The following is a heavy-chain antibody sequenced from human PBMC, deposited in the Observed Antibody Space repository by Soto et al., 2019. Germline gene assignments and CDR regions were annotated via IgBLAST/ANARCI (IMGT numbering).Heavy chain of an antibody. D-gene: IGHD1-26*01. CDR3: ASSHSGSYYVFDY. CDR2: IWYDGSNK. V-gene: IGHV3-33*01. Sequence: QVQLVESGGGVVQPGRSLRLSCAASGFTFSSYGMHWVRQAPGKGLEWVAVIWYDGSNKYYADSVKGRFTISRDNSKNTRYLQMNSLRAEDTAVYYCASSHSGSYYVFDYWGQGTLVTVSS. J-gene: IGHJ4*02. CDR1: GFTFSSYG.